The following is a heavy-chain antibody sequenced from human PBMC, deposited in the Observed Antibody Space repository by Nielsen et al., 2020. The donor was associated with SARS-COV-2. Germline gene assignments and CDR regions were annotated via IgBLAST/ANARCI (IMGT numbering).Heavy chain of an antibody. CDR2: INPSGGST. D-gene: IGHD6-19*01. Sequence: ASVKVSCKASGYTFTNNYMYWVRQAPGQGLEWMGIINPSGGSTTYAQKFQGRVTMTRDTSTSTVHMELSSLRSDDTAVYYCARRSSGWYWFDPWGQGTLVTVSS. J-gene: IGHJ5*01. V-gene: IGHV1-46*01. CDR3: ARRSSGWYWFDP. CDR1: GYTFTNNY.